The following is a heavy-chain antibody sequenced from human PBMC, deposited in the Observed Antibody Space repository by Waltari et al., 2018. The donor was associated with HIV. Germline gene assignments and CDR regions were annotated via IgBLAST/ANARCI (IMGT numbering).Heavy chain of an antibody. CDR1: RFTFRSFS. J-gene: IGHJ4*02. CDR2: ISYVGRNK. Sequence: QVQLVESGGGVVQPGRSLSLSCAASRFTFRSFSVHWVRQAPGKGLGWVAVISYVGRNKYYADTVGGRFTISRDTSKNTLYLQMNSLRAEDTAVYYCAREVVPYYFDYWGQGTLVTVSS. CDR3: AREVVPYYFDY. V-gene: IGHV3-30*04. D-gene: IGHD2-15*01.